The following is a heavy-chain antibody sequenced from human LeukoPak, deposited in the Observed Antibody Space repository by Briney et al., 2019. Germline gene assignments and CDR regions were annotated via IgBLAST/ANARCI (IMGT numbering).Heavy chain of an antibody. CDR2: IGSSGSFT. CDR1: GFTFSDYY. CDR3: ARVGTIEAAGTCDY. D-gene: IGHD6-13*01. Sequence: KTGGSLRLSCAASGFTFSDYYMSWIRQAPGKGLGWVSYIGSSGSFTNYADSVKGRFTISRDNAKNSLYLQMNSLRAEDTAVYYCARVGTIEAAGTCDYWGQGTLVTVSS. V-gene: IGHV3-11*05. J-gene: IGHJ4*02.